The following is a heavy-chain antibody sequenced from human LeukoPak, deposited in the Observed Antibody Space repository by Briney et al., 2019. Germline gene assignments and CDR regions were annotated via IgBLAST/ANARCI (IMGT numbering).Heavy chain of an antibody. Sequence: ASVKVSCKASGYTFTGYYMHWVRQAPVQGLEWMGWINPNSGGTNYAQKFQGRVTMTRDTSISTAYMELSRLRSDDTAVYYCAREEGKYQLLFFDYWGQGTLVTVSS. CDR1: GYTFTGYY. CDR3: AREEGKYQLLFFDY. D-gene: IGHD2-2*01. CDR2: INPNSGGT. J-gene: IGHJ4*02. V-gene: IGHV1-2*02.